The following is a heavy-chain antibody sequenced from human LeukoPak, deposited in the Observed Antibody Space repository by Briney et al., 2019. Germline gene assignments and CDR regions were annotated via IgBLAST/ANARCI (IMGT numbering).Heavy chain of an antibody. CDR3: AKDWGTVTTYFDY. CDR1: AFTVRSNY. D-gene: IGHD4-17*01. J-gene: IGHJ4*02. CDR2: IYNDDTT. V-gene: IGHV3-53*05. Sequence: PGGSLTLSCAASAFTVRSNYMSCVRQAPGKGLEWVSLIYNDDTTYYADSVKGRFTISGDKSKNTLYLQMNSLRVEDTAVYYCAKDWGTVTTYFDYWGQGTLVTVSS.